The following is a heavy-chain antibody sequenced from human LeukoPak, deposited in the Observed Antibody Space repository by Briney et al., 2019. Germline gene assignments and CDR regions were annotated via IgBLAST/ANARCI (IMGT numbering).Heavy chain of an antibody. CDR3: ARVRGPTVTTWYFDL. D-gene: IGHD4-17*01. Sequence: GGSLRPSCGASGFTFSTHGMIWVRQAPGKGLEWVSYISPWSDTIYYADSVKGRFTISRDDARNSLYLQMHSLRAGDTAVYYCARVRGPTVTTWYFDLWGRGTLVTVSS. J-gene: IGHJ2*01. CDR1: GFTFSTHG. V-gene: IGHV3-48*01. CDR2: ISPWSDTI.